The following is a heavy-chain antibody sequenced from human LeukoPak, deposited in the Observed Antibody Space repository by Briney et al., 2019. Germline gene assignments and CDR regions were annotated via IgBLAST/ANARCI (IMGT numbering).Heavy chain of an antibody. Sequence: SETLSLTCTVSGDSISSYYWSWMRQTPGKGLEWIGLISHSGSTNYNPSLKSRVTISADTSKNQFSLNLSSVTAADTAMYYCARHRLIVAGTGTFDYWGQGTLVTVSS. CDR2: ISHSGST. D-gene: IGHD6-13*01. J-gene: IGHJ4*02. V-gene: IGHV4-59*08. CDR1: GDSISSYY. CDR3: ARHRLIVAGTGTFDY.